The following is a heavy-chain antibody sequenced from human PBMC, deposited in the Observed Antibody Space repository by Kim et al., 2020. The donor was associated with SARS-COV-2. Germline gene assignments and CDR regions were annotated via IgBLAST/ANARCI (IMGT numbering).Heavy chain of an antibody. J-gene: IGHJ3*02. V-gene: IGHV4-39*01. CDR3: GGIQLWLRGAFDI. Sequence: YNPSLKSRVTISVDTSKNQFSLKLSSVTAADTAVYYCGGIQLWLRGAFDIWGQGTMVTVSS. D-gene: IGHD5-18*01.